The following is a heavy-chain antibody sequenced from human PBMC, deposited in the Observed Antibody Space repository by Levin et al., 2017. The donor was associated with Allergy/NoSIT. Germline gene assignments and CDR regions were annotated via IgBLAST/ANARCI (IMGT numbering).Heavy chain of an antibody. V-gene: IGHV1-2*02. J-gene: IGHJ4*02. CDR2: INPNSGGT. D-gene: IGHD5-12*01. CDR1: GYTFTGYY. CDR3: ARVGTRMVATLGY. Sequence: ASVKVSCKASGYTFTGYYMHWVRQAPGQGLEWMGWINPNSGGTNYAQKFQGRVTMTRDTSISTAYMELSRLRSDDTAVYYCARVGTRMVATLGYWGQGTLVTVSS.